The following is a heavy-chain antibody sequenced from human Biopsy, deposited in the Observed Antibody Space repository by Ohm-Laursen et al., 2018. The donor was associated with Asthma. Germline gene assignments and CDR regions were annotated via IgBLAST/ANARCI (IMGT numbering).Heavy chain of an antibody. V-gene: IGHV4-30-2*06. CDR2: IYRNGDT. J-gene: IGHJ4*02. D-gene: IGHD2-21*02. CDR3: ARGWNCGDDCYSLDS. Sequence: TLSLTCAVSGDSIDSGDYSWTWIRQSPGVGLEWIGYIYRNGDTYYNPTLKNRVTISIDRSKNQFSLRLRSVTAADTAVYYCARGWNCGDDCYSLDSWGQGTLVTVSS. CDR1: GDSIDSGDYS.